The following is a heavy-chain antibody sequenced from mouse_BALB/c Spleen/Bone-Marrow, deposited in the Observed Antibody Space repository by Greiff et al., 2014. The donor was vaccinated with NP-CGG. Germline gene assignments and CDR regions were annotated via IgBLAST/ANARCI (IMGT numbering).Heavy chain of an antibody. CDR3: ARNFYFDY. CDR1: GHTFTSYV. J-gene: IGHJ2*01. CDR2: INPYNDGT. Sequence: QLQESGPELVKPGASVKMSCKASGHTFTSYVMHWVKQKPGQGLEWIGYINPYNDGTKYNEKLKGKATLTSDKSSSTAYMELSSLTSEDSAVYYCARNFYFDYWGQGTTLTVSS. V-gene: IGHV1-14*01.